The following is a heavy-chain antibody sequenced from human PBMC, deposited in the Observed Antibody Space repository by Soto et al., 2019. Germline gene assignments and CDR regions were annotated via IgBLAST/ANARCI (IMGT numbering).Heavy chain of an antibody. J-gene: IGHJ6*02. CDR1: GFTFSSYS. CDR2: ISSSSSYI. CDR3: AIWGGGYYYGMDV. V-gene: IGHV3-21*01. D-gene: IGHD3-16*01. Sequence: VQLVESGGGLVKPGGSLRLSCAASGFTFSSYSMNWVRQAPGKGLEWVSSISSSSSYIYYADSVKGRFTISRDNAKNSLYLQMNSLRAEDTAVYYCAIWGGGYYYGMDVWGQGTTVTVSS.